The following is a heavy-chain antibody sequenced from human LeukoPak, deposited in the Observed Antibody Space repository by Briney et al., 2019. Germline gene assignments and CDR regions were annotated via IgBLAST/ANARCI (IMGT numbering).Heavy chain of an antibody. CDR3: AANGAAAPGMDV. CDR1: GFTFSRYG. V-gene: IGHV3-30*03. Sequence: PGGSLRLSCAASGFTFSRYGMHWVRQAPGKGLEWVAVISYDGSNKYYADSVKGRFTISRDNSKNTLYLQMNSLRAEDTAVYYCAANGAAAPGMDVWGQGTTVTVSS. J-gene: IGHJ6*02. CDR2: ISYDGSNK. D-gene: IGHD6-13*01.